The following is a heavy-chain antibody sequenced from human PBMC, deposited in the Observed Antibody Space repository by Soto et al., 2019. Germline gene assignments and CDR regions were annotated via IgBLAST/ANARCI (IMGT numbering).Heavy chain of an antibody. Sequence: PLETLSLTCNVSGGSVSSGSYFWSWIRQPPGKGLEWIGYIYNSGNTKYNPSLKSRVTISADTSKNQFSLKLSSVTAADTAVYYCAREGRVATFDYWGQGSLVTVSS. CDR3: AREGRVATFDY. J-gene: IGHJ4*02. CDR1: GGSVSSGSYF. V-gene: IGHV4-61*01. CDR2: IYNSGNT. D-gene: IGHD5-12*01.